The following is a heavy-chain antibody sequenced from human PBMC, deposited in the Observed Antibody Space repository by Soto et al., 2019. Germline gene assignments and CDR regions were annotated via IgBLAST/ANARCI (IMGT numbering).Heavy chain of an antibody. V-gene: IGHV3-33*01. CDR1: GFTFSSYG. J-gene: IGHJ4*02. CDR2: IWYDGSKK. D-gene: IGHD3-9*01. CDR3: ARMYYDVLTGFSQSEIDY. Sequence: QVQLVESGGGVGQPGRSLRLSCAASGFTFSSYGMHWVRQAPGKGLEWVAVIWYDGSKKYYADSVKGRFTISRDNSKNTLYLQLNSLRVADTGVYYGARMYYDVLTGFSQSEIDYWGQGTLVTVSS.